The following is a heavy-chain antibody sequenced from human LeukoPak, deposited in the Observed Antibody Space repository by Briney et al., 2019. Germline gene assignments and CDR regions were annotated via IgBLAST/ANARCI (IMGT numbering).Heavy chain of an antibody. D-gene: IGHD2-2*01. V-gene: IGHV4-34*01. J-gene: IGHJ6*03. Sequence: KSSETLSLTCAVYGGSFSSYYWSWIRQPPGKGLEWIGEINHSGSTNYNPSLKSRVTISVDTSKNQFSLKLSSVTAADTAVYYCARGLPAAILGYYYYYMDVWGKGTTVTVSS. CDR1: GGSFSSYY. CDR3: ARGLPAAILGYYYYYMDV. CDR2: INHSGST.